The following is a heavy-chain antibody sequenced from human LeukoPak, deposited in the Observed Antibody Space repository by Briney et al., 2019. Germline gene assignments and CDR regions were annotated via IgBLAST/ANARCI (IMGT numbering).Heavy chain of an antibody. CDR1: GFTFSAYT. V-gene: IGHV3-30*04. D-gene: IGHD4-17*01. J-gene: IGHJ3*01. Sequence: PGGSLRLSCAASGFTFSAYTMHWVRQAPGKGLDWVAAILHDGGYKYHADSVKGRFTISRDNSNNALYLQLNSLRAEDTAVYYCAVTYGDSSGYAFDFWGQGTMVTVAS. CDR3: AVTYGDSSGYAFDF. CDR2: ILHDGGYK.